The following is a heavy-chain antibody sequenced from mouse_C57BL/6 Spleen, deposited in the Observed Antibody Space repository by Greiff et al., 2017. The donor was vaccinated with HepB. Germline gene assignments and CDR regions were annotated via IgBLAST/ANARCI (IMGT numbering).Heavy chain of an antibody. Sequence: QVQLKQPGAELVKPGASVKLSCKASGYTFTSYWMQWVKQRPGQGLEWIGDIDPSDSYTNYNQKFKGKATLTVDTSSSTAYMQLSSLTSEDSAVYCCARWDSNAKDYWGQGTSVTVSS. J-gene: IGHJ4*01. V-gene: IGHV1-50*01. CDR2: IDPSDSYT. CDR3: ARWDSNAKDY. CDR1: GYTFTSYW. D-gene: IGHD2-5*01.